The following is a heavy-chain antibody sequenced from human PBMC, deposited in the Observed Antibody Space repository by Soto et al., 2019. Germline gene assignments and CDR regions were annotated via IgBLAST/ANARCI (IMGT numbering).Heavy chain of an antibody. D-gene: IGHD2-21*02. J-gene: IGHJ4*02. CDR3: ARVAHCGGDCSLFDY. Sequence: QVQLVQSGAEVKKPGSSVKVSCKASGGTFSSYAISWVRQAPGQGLEWMGGIIPIFGTANYAPKFQGRVTITADESTSTAYMELSSLRSEDTAVYYCARVAHCGGDCSLFDYWGQGTLVTVSS. CDR1: GGTFSSYA. CDR2: IIPIFGTA. V-gene: IGHV1-69*01.